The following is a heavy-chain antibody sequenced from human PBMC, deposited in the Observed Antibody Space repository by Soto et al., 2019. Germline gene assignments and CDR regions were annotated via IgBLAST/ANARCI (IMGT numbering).Heavy chain of an antibody. CDR1: GYTFTIYT. Sequence: QVQLVQSGAEVKKPGSSVKVSCKSSGYTFTIYTVTWVRQAPGQGLEWMGRIIPIFTQTNYAQKFQDRVTITAHKSTSTVYMELSGLRYEDTAVYYCARGGVGAAGGMDVWGQGTTVTVSS. D-gene: IGHD1-26*01. J-gene: IGHJ6*02. CDR3: ARGGVGAAGGMDV. V-gene: IGHV1-69*08. CDR2: IIPIFTQT.